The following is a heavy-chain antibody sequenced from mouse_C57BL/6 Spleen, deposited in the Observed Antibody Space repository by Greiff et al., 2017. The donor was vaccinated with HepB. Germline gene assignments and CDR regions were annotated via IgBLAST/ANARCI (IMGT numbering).Heavy chain of an antibody. CDR1: GFTFRDYG. CDR3: ARIYVGYYVPFAY. CDR2: ISSGSSTI. V-gene: IGHV5-17*01. J-gene: IGHJ3*01. Sequence: EVMLVESGGGLVKPGGSLKLSCAASGFTFRDYGMHWVRQAPEKGLEWVAYISSGSSTIYYAATVKGRCTISRNNAKNTLFLQITSRMSEDTAMYYCARIYVGYYVPFAYWGQGTLVTVSA. D-gene: IGHD2-3*01.